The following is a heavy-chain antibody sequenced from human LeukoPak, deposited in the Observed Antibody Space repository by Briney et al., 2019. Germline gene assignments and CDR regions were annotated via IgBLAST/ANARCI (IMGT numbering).Heavy chain of an antibody. Sequence: KPSETLYHTCTVSGASISNDNYYWGWIRQPPGKGLEWIGSIYYSGSTYYNPSLKSRVTISIDTSKNQFSLKLSSVTAADTAVYYCARDPGDCTNGVCYVFDYWGQGTLVTVSS. V-gene: IGHV4-39*07. CDR1: GASISNDNYY. CDR2: IYYSGST. CDR3: ARDPGDCTNGVCYVFDY. D-gene: IGHD2-8*01. J-gene: IGHJ4*02.